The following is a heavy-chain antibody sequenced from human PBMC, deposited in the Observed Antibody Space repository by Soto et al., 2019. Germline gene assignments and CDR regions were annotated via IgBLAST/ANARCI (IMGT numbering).Heavy chain of an antibody. Sequence: QVQLVQSGAEVKKPGASVKVSCKASGYTFSNFYIHWVRQAPGQGLEWMGIINPSGGSTSYAQKFQGRVTMTRDTSTSTVYMELSSLRSEDTAGHYCARADYYGSSGYHLDYWGQGTLVTVSS. CDR3: ARADYYGSSGYHLDY. J-gene: IGHJ4*02. CDR2: INPSGGST. D-gene: IGHD3-22*01. CDR1: GYTFSNFY. V-gene: IGHV1-46*01.